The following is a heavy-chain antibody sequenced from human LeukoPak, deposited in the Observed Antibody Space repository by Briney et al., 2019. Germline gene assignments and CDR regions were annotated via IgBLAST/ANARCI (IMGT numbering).Heavy chain of an antibody. D-gene: IGHD5-24*01. J-gene: IGHJ4*02. V-gene: IGHV4-30-2*01. CDR2: IYHSGST. CDR1: GGSISSGGYS. Sequence: PSQTLSLTCAVSGGSISSGGYSWSWIRQPPGKGLEWIGYIYHSGSTYYNPSLKSRVTISVDRSKNQFSLKLSSVTAADTAVYYCARGPRGDGYNEIFDYWGQGTLVTVSS. CDR3: ARGPRGDGYNEIFDY.